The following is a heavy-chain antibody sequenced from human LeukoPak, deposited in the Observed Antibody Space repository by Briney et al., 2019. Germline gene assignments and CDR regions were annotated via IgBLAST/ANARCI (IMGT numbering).Heavy chain of an antibody. V-gene: IGHV3-7*01. Sequence: GGSLRLSCAASGFTFSNYWMNWVRQAPGKGLEWVANIKQDGSAKYYVDSVKGRLTISRDNAKSLLYLQMNSLRAEDAAVYYCARGAGYNYPYYFDYRGQGTLVTVSS. CDR2: IKQDGSAK. J-gene: IGHJ4*02. D-gene: IGHD5-24*01. CDR1: GFTFSNYW. CDR3: ARGAGYNYPYYFDY.